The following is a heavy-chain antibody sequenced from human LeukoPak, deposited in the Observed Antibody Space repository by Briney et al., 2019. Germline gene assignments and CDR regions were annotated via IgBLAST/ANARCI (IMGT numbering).Heavy chain of an antibody. CDR1: GGSFSGYY. V-gene: IGHV2-70*01. D-gene: IGHD6-19*01. CDR2: IDWDDDK. CDR3: ARTNLVAGIDY. Sequence: TLSLTCAVYGGSFSGYYWSWIRQPPGKALEWLALIDWDDDKYYSTSLKTRLTISKDTSKNQVVLTMTNMDPVDTATYYCARTNLVAGIDYWGQGTLVTVSS. J-gene: IGHJ4*02.